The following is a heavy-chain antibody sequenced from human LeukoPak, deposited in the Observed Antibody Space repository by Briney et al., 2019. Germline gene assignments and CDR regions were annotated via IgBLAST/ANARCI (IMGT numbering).Heavy chain of an antibody. D-gene: IGHD3-3*01. V-gene: IGHV4-4*07. CDR2: IYTSGST. CDR3: AKEEWLGNMNYFDY. J-gene: IGHJ4*02. CDR1: GGSISSYY. Sequence: PSETLSLTCTVSGGSISSYYWSWIRQPAGKGLEWIGRIYTSGSTNYNPSLKSRVTMSVDTSKNQFSLKLSSVTAADTAVYYCAKEEWLGNMNYFDYWGQGTLVTVSS.